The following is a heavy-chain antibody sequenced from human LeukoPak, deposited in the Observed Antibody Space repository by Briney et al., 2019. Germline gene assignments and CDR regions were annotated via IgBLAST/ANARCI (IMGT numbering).Heavy chain of an antibody. CDR2: FSASGDTT. CDR1: GFTLSSYA. D-gene: IGHD3-10*01. CDR3: AKDLYGSEDS. V-gene: IGHV3-23*01. Sequence: PGGSLRLSCAASGFTLSSYAMSWVRQAPGKGLEWVSTFSASGDTTYYADSVKGRFAVSRDNPKNTLYLQMNSLRAEDTAVYYCAKDLYGSEDSWGQGTLVTVSS. J-gene: IGHJ4*02.